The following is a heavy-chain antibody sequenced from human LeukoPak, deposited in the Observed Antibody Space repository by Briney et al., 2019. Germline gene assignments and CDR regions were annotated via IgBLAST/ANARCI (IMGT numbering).Heavy chain of an antibody. J-gene: IGHJ4*02. CDR2: IWYDGTNK. CDR1: GFTFSSCD. V-gene: IGHV3-30*02. D-gene: IGHD2-21*02. CDR3: AKDCGGDCYLVY. Sequence: AGSLRLSCAASGFTFSSCDLHWVRQAPGKGLEWVAVIWYDGTNKYYADSVKGRFTISRDTSKNTLYLQMNSLRAEDTAVYYCAKDCGGDCYLVYWGQGTLGTVSS.